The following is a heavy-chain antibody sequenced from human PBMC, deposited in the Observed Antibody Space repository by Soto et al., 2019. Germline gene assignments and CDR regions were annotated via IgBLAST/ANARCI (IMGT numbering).Heavy chain of an antibody. CDR3: ASSPDSSSASYYYGMDV. CDR2: ISYDGSNK. V-gene: IGHV3-30-3*01. D-gene: IGHD6-6*01. Sequence: PGGSLRLSCAASGFTFSSYAMHWVRQAPGKGLEWVAVISYDGSNKYYADSVKGRFTISRDNSKNTLYLQMNSLRAEDTAVYYCASSPDSSSASYYYGMDVWGQGTTVTVSS. J-gene: IGHJ6*02. CDR1: GFTFSSYA.